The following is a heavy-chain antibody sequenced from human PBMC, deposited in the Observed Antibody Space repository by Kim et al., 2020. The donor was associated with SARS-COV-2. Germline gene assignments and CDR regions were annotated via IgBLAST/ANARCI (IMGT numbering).Heavy chain of an antibody. J-gene: IGHJ4*02. CDR2: IIPIFGTA. V-gene: IGHV1-69*13. CDR1: GGTFSSYA. Sequence: SVKVSCKASGGTFSSYAISWVRQAPGQGLEWMGGIIPIFGTANYAQKFQGRVTITADESTSTAYMELSSLRSEDTAVYYCARDRSGGATIGHYFDYWGQGTLVTVSS. CDR3: ARDRSGGATIGHYFDY. D-gene: IGHD1-26*01.